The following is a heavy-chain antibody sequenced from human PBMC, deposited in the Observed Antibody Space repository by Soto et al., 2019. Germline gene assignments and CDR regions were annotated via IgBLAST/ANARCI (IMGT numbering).Heavy chain of an antibody. CDR2: IWYDGSNK. Sequence: PGGSLRLSCAASGFTFSSYGMHWVRQAPGKELEWVAVIWYDGSNKYYADSVKGRFTISRDNSKNTLYLQMNSLRAEDTAVYYCARAPTYTFGGVIVHPFDYWGQGTLVTVSS. V-gene: IGHV3-33*01. CDR3: ARAPTYTFGGVIVHPFDY. J-gene: IGHJ4*02. D-gene: IGHD3-16*02. CDR1: GFTFSSYG.